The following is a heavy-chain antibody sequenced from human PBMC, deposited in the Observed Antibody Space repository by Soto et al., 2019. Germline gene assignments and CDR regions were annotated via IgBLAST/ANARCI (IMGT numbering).Heavy chain of an antibody. J-gene: IGHJ3*02. D-gene: IGHD6-13*01. CDR3: ARAREYSSSSGAFDI. V-gene: IGHV1-2*04. Sequence: QVQLVQSGAEVKKPGASVKVSCKASGYTFTGYYMHWVRQAPGQGLEWMGWINPNSGGTNYAQKFQGWVTMTRDTSFSTAYMELSSLRSDDTAVYYCARAREYSSSSGAFDIWGQGTMVTVSS. CDR1: GYTFTGYY. CDR2: INPNSGGT.